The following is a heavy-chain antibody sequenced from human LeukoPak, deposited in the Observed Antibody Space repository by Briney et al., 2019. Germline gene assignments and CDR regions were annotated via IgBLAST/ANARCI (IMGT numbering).Heavy chain of an antibody. Sequence: PSETLSLTCTVSGGSISSYYWSWIRQPPGKGLEWIGYTYYSGSTNYNPSLKSRVTISVDTSKNQFSPKLSSVTAADTAVYYCARVGYDSSGYLYGMDVWGQGTTVTVSS. V-gene: IGHV4-59*01. CDR2: TYYSGST. CDR1: GGSISSYY. J-gene: IGHJ6*02. CDR3: ARVGYDSSGYLYGMDV. D-gene: IGHD3-22*01.